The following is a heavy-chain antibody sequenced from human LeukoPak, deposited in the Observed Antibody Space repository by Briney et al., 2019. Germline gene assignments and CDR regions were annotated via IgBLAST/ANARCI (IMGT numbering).Heavy chain of an antibody. D-gene: IGHD3-10*01. J-gene: IGHJ4*02. Sequence: PSETLSLTCTVSGGSISSSSYYWGWIRQPPGKGLEWIGSMHFGGSTYYNPSPKSRVTISLDTSKNQFSLKLTSVTAADTAVCFCARFLDGSGSYVDYRGQGTLVIVSS. V-gene: IGHV4-39*01. CDR2: MHFGGST. CDR3: ARFLDGSGSYVDY. CDR1: GGSISSSSYY.